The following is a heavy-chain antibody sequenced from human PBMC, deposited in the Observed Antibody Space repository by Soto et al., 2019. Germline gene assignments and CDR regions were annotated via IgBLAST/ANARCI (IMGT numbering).Heavy chain of an antibody. V-gene: IGHV3-23*01. Sequence: GGSLRLSCAASGFTFSSYAMSWVRQAPGKGLEWVSAISGSGGSTYYADSVKGRFTISRDNSKNTLYLQMNSLRAEDTAVYYCAKSFIKRPGLQYTNFDYWGQGTLVTVSS. CDR2: ISGSGGST. D-gene: IGHD1-1*01. J-gene: IGHJ4*02. CDR3: AKSFIKRPGLQYTNFDY. CDR1: GFTFSSYA.